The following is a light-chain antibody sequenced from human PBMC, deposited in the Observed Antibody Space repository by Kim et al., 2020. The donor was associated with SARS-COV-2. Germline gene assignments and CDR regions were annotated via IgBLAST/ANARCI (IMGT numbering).Light chain of an antibody. Sequence: GQSITISCTGTGNDVAIYNLVSWYQQYPGKAPKVVMSEVNKRPSGISNRFSGSKSGNVASLTVSGLQAEDEANYYCCSYAGRNTWVFGGGTQLTVL. V-gene: IGLV2-23*02. CDR2: EVN. CDR3: CSYAGRNTWV. CDR1: GNDVAIYNL. J-gene: IGLJ3*02.